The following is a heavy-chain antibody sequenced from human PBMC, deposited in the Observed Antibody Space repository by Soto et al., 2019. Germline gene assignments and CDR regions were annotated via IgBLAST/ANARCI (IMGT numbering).Heavy chain of an antibody. V-gene: IGHV4-4*07. J-gene: IGHJ6*02. CDR1: GGSISSYY. CDR2: IYTSGST. CDR3: AREVLGYCSSTSCYGYYYYGMDV. Sequence: SETLSLTCTVSGGSISSYYWSWIRQPAGKGLEWIGRIYTSGSTNYNPSLKSRVTMSVDTSKNQFSLKLSSVTAADTAVYYCAREVLGYCSSTSCYGYYYYGMDVWGQGTTVTV. D-gene: IGHD2-2*01.